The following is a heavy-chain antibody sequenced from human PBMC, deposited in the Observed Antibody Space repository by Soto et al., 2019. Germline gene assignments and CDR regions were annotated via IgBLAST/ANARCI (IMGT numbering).Heavy chain of an antibody. CDR3: ARGGASAGKGHYYYYGMDV. Sequence: VQLVESGGGLVQPGGSLRLSCAASGFTFSSYDMHWVRQATGKDLEWVSAIGTSGDPYYPGSVKGRFTISRENAKNSLYLQMNSLRAGDTAVYYCARGGASAGKGHYYYYGMDVWGQGTTVTVSS. CDR1: GFTFSSYD. V-gene: IGHV3-13*05. J-gene: IGHJ6*02. D-gene: IGHD6-13*01. CDR2: IGTSGDP.